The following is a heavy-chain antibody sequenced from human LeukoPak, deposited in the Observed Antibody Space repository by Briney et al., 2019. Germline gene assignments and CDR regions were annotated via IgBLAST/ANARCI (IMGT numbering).Heavy chain of an antibody. V-gene: IGHV3-48*01. CDR2: ISSSSTNI. Sequence: PGGSLGLSCAASGFTFGSYDMKWVRQAPGKGLEWVSHISSSSTNIHYADSVKGRFTISRDNAKNSLYLQMNSLRGEDTAVYYCAGAPNGAGIRFDYWGQGTLVTISS. J-gene: IGHJ4*02. CDR1: GFTFGSYD. CDR3: AGAPNGAGIRFDY. D-gene: IGHD3-10*01.